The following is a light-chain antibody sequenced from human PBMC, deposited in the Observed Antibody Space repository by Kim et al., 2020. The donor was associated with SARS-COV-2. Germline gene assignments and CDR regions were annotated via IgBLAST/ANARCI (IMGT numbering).Light chain of an antibody. Sequence: EIVLTQSPGTLSLSPGERATLSCRASHSISRSCLAWYQQKPGQAPRLLIYDASSRATGIPDRLSGSGSGTDFTLTINSLEPEDFGLYYCQQYGSSPGTFGQGTKVEIK. CDR2: DAS. CDR3: QQYGSSPGT. J-gene: IGKJ1*01. V-gene: IGKV3-20*01. CDR1: HSISRSC.